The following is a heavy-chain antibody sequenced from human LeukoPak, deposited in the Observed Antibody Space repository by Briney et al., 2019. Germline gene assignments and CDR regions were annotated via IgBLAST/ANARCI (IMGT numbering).Heavy chain of an antibody. CDR1: GFTFDDYA. Sequence: PGRSLRLSCAASGFTFDDYAMHWVRQAPGKGLEWVSGISWNSGSIGYADSVKGRFTISRDNAKNSLYLQMNSLRAEDTAVYYCARDEDTAMVWWGQGTLVTVSS. D-gene: IGHD5-18*01. CDR3: ARDEDTAMVW. V-gene: IGHV3-9*01. CDR2: ISWNSGSI. J-gene: IGHJ4*02.